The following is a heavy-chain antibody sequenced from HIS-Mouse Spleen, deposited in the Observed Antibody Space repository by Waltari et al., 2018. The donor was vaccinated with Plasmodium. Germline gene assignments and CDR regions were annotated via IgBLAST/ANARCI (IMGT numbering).Heavy chain of an antibody. J-gene: IGHJ1*01. CDR2: INPHSGGT. V-gene: IGHV1-2*07. D-gene: IGHD6-13*01. Sequence: QVQLVQSGAEVKKPGASVKVSCKASGYTFTGYYMHWVRQAPGQGLEWMGWINPHSGGTNYEHKFQGRVTMTRDTSISTAYMELSRLRSDDTAVYYCARVLGYKAAAGTFVEYFQHWGQGTLVTVSS. CDR3: ARVLGYKAAAGTFVEYFQH. CDR1: GYTFTGYY.